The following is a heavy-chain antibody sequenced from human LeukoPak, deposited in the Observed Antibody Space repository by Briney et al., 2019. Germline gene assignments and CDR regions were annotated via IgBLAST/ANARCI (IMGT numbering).Heavy chain of an antibody. CDR2: INTNTGNP. D-gene: IGHD3-10*01. V-gene: IGHV7-4-1*02. CDR3: ARFRGIQRITMVRGSPRVYGMDV. J-gene: IGHJ6*02. CDR1: GYTFTSYA. Sequence: GASVKVSCKASGYTFTSYAMNWVRQAPGQGLEWMGWINTNTGNPTYAQGFTGRFVFSLDTSVSTAYLQISSLKAEDTAVYYCARFRGIQRITMVRGSPRVYGMDVWGQGTTVTVSS.